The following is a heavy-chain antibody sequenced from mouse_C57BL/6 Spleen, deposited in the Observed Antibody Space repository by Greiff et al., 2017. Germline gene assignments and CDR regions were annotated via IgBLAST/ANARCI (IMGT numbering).Heavy chain of an antibody. Sequence: QVQLKESGAELVRPGASVTLSCKASGYTFTDYEMHWVKQTPVHGLEWIGAIDPETGGTAYNQKFKGKAILTADKSSSTAYMELRSLTSEDSAVYYCTRRELDGNFWYFDVWGTGTTVTVSS. D-gene: IGHD2-1*01. CDR1: GYTFTDYE. CDR2: IDPETGGT. V-gene: IGHV1-15*01. J-gene: IGHJ1*03. CDR3: TRRELDGNFWYFDV.